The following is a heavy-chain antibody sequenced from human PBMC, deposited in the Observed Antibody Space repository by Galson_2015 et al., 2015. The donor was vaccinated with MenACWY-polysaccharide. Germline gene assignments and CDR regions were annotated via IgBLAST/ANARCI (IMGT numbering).Heavy chain of an antibody. Sequence: SLRLSCAASGLRISGHWMHWVRHVPGKGLVWVSRINSDASGTSHADSVKGRFTISRDNAKNTLYLQMNSLRAEDTALYYCARKSAIAVGWGAFDIWGQGTMVTVSS. CDR3: ARKSAIAVGWGAFDI. D-gene: IGHD6-19*01. CDR2: INSDASGT. CDR1: GLRISGHW. J-gene: IGHJ3*02. V-gene: IGHV3-74*01.